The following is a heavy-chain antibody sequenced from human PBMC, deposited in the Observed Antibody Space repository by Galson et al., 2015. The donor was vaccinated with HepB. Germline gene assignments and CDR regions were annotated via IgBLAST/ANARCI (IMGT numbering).Heavy chain of an antibody. CDR2: ISGSGGST. D-gene: IGHD4-23*01. CDR1: GFTFSSYA. Sequence: SLRLSCAASGFTFSSYAMSWVRQAPGKGLEWVSAISGSGGSTYYADSVKGRFTISRDNSKNTLYLQMNSLRAEDTAVYYCAKGATVVKGDENWFDPWGQGTLVTVSS. CDR3: AKGATVVKGDENWFDP. V-gene: IGHV3-23*01. J-gene: IGHJ5*02.